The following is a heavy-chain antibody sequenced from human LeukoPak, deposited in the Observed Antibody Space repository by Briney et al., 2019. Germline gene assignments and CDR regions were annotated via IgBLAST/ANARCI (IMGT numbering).Heavy chain of an antibody. CDR2: IIPILGIA. Sequence: GSSVKVSCKASGGTFSSYAISWVRQAPGQGLEWMGRIIPILGIANYAQKFQGRVTITADKSTSTAYMELSSLRSEDTAVYYCARELDYYYDSSGNKGAFDIWGQGTMVTVSS. CDR3: ARELDYYYDSSGNKGAFDI. J-gene: IGHJ3*02. CDR1: GGTFSSYA. V-gene: IGHV1-69*04. D-gene: IGHD3-22*01.